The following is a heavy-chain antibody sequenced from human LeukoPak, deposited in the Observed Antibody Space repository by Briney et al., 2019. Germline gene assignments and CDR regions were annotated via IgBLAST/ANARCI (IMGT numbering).Heavy chain of an antibody. J-gene: IGHJ4*02. V-gene: IGHV3-23*01. Sequence: PGGSLRLSCAASGLTFSSHAMSWVRQAPGKGLEWVSAISGSGDNTFYADSVKGRFTISRDNSKNTLFLQMNSLRAEDTAVYYCAREFRGSSGWYYFDYWGQGALVTVSS. CDR3: AREFRGSSGWYYFDY. CDR1: GLTFSSHA. D-gene: IGHD6-19*01. CDR2: ISGSGDNT.